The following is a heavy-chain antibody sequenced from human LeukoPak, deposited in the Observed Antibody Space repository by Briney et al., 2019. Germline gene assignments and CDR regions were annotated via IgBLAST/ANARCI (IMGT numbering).Heavy chain of an antibody. Sequence: ASVKVSCKASGGTFSSYAISWVRQAPGQGLEWMGGIIPIFGTANYAQKFQGRVTITADESTSTAYMELSSLRSEDTAVYYCASPGNQLLFSWLAYWGQGTLVTVSS. CDR3: ASPGNQLLFSWLAY. J-gene: IGHJ4*02. CDR2: IIPIFGTA. V-gene: IGHV1-69*13. D-gene: IGHD2-2*01. CDR1: GGTFSSYA.